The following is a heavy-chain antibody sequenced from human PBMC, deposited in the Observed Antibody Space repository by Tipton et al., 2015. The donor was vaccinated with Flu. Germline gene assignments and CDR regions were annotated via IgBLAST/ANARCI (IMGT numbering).Heavy chain of an antibody. D-gene: IGHD2-15*01. V-gene: IGHV1-69*12. CDR1: GGTFSSYA. Sequence: QVQLVQSGAEVKKPGSSVKVSCKASGGTFSSYAISWVRQAPGQGLEWMGGIIPIFGTANYAQKFQGRVTITADESTSTAYMELSSLRSEDTAVYYCARDRDLGYCSGGSCYSNWFDPWAREPWSPSPQ. CDR2: IIPIFGTA. J-gene: IGHJ5*02. CDR3: ARDRDLGYCSGGSCYSNWFDP.